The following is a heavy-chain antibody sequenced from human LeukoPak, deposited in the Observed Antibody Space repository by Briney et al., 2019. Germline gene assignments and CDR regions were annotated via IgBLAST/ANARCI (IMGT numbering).Heavy chain of an antibody. CDR1: GGSISSHY. V-gene: IGHV4-59*11. Sequence: SETLSLTCTVSGGSISSHYWSWIRQPPGKGLEWIGYIYYSGSTNYNPSLKSRVTISVDTSKNQFSLKLSSVTAADTAVYYCARGDVYCSSTSCYSWFDHWGQGTLVTVSS. D-gene: IGHD2-2*01. CDR2: IYYSGST. CDR3: ARGDVYCSSTSCYSWFDH. J-gene: IGHJ5*02.